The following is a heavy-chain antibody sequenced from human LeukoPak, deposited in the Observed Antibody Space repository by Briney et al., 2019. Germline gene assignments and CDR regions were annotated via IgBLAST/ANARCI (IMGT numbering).Heavy chain of an antibody. D-gene: IGHD2-8*02. CDR3: ARSLGYCTGATCYSFDS. CDR2: IHYSGTT. CDR1: GDSISTSSYY. Sequence: SETLSLTCTVSGDSISTSSYYWGWIRQPPGKGLEWIVIIHYSGTTYYNQSLKSRVTISVDTSRNHFSLKVNSVTAADTAVYYCARSLGYCTGATCYSFDSWGQGTLVTVSS. J-gene: IGHJ4*02. V-gene: IGHV4-39*02.